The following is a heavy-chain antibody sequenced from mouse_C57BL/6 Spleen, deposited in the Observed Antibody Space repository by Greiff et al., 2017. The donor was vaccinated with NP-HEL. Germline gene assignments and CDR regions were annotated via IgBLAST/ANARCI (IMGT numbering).Heavy chain of an antibody. D-gene: IGHD4-1*01. CDR2: IYPGDGDT. J-gene: IGHJ2*01. CDR3: ARSPSNWDGFDY. Sequence: QVQLQQSGPELVKPGASVKISCKASGYALSSSWMNWVKQRPGKGLEWIGRIYPGDGDTNYNGKFKGKATLTADKSSSTAYMQLSSLTSADSAVYFCARSPSNWDGFDYWGQGTTLTVSS. V-gene: IGHV1-82*01. CDR1: GYALSSSW.